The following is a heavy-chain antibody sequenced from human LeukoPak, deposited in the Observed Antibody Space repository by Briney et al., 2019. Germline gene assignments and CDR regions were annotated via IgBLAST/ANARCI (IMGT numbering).Heavy chain of an antibody. J-gene: IGHJ4*02. CDR1: GFTVSSNY. D-gene: IGHD3-10*01. CDR3: ARAFPYYYGSGSYHLDY. V-gene: IGHV3-66*01. Sequence: GGSLGLSCAASGFTVSSNYMSWVRQAPGKGLEWVSVIYSGGSTYYADSVKGRFTISRDNSKNTLYLQMNSLRAEDTAVYYCARAFPYYYGSGSYHLDYWGQGTLVTISS. CDR2: IYSGGST.